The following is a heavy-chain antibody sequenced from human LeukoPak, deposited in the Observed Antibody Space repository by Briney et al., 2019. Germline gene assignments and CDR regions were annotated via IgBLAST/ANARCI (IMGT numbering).Heavy chain of an antibody. CDR1: GFTFSSYA. J-gene: IGHJ3*02. CDR3: AKVRQFTMIVVVPDAFDI. CDR2: ISGSGGST. D-gene: IGHD3-22*01. V-gene: IGHV3-23*01. Sequence: GGSLRLSCAASGFTFSSYAMSWVRRAPGKGLEWVSAISGSGGSTYYADSVKGRFTISRDNSKNTLYLQMNSLRAEDTAVYYCAKVRQFTMIVVVPDAFDIWGQGTMVTVSS.